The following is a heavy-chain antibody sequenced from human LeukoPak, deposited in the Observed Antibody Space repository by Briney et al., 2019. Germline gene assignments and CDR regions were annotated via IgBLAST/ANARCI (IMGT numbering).Heavy chain of an antibody. J-gene: IGHJ4*02. CDR2: IKQDGSEK. Sequence: GGSLRLSCAASGFTFSSYWMSWVRQAPGKGLEWVANIKQDGSEKYYVDPVKGRFTISRDNAKNSLYLQMNSLRAEDTAVYYCARDWYYYDSSGSDYWGQGTLVTVSS. CDR1: GFTFSSYW. CDR3: ARDWYYYDSSGSDY. D-gene: IGHD3-22*01. V-gene: IGHV3-7*01.